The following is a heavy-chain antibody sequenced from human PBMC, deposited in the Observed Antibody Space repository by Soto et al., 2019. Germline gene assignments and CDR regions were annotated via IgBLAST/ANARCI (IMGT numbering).Heavy chain of an antibody. CDR2: ISAYNGNT. J-gene: IGHJ5*02. V-gene: IGHV1-18*01. CDR1: VYTFTSYG. CDR3: AVCSGGSCYSANWFEP. D-gene: IGHD2-15*01. Sequence: ASVKVSCKASVYTFTSYGISWVRQAPGQGLEWMGWISAYNGNTNYAQKLQGRVTMTTDTSTSTAYMELRSLRSHDTAVYYCAVCSGGSCYSANWFEPWGQGTLVTVSS.